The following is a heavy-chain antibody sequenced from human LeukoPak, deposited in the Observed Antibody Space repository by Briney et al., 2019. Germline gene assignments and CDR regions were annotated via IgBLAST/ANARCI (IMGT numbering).Heavy chain of an antibody. CDR3: ARDRNGDGFAYFDY. CDR2: IIPLFGRP. CDR1: GGTFSSYP. J-gene: IGHJ4*02. Sequence: SVKVSCKASGGTFSSYPISWVRQAPGHGLEWMGGIIPLFGRPNYAQIFQGRVTITADESTSTAHMELSSLRSEDTAVYYCARDRNGDGFAYFDYWGQGTLVTVSS. D-gene: IGHD5-24*01. V-gene: IGHV1-69*13.